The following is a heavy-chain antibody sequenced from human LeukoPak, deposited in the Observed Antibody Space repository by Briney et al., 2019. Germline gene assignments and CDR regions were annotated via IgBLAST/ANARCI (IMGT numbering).Heavy chain of an antibody. J-gene: IGHJ3*02. CDR3: ARGGSYLSAFDI. Sequence: GGSLRLSCAASGFTFSTYGMHWVRQAPGKGLEWVSTISGGGDATYYADSVKGRFTISRDNSKNTLYLQMNSLRAEDTAVYYCARGGSYLSAFDIWGQGTMVTVSS. V-gene: IGHV3-23*01. CDR1: GFTFSTYG. CDR2: ISGGGDAT. D-gene: IGHD1-26*01.